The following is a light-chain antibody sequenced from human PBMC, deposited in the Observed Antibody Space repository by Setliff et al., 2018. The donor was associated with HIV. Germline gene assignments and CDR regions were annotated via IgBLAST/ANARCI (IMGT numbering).Light chain of an antibody. CDR3: SSYSTTSTLL. CDR2: EVN. CDR1: SSDVGGYNY. Sequence: QSALAQPASVSGSPGQSITISCRGTSSDVGGYNYVSWYQQHPGTAPNLIIYEVNKRPSGVSNRFSGSKSGTTASLTISGLQAGDEADYYCSSYSTTSTLLFGAGTKVTVL. J-gene: IGLJ1*01. V-gene: IGLV2-14*03.